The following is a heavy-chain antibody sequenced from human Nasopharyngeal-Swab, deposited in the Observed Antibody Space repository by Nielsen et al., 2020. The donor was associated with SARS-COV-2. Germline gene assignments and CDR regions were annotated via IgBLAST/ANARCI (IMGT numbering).Heavy chain of an antibody. CDR1: GFTFSDYY. D-gene: IGHD3-22*01. J-gene: IGHJ3*02. Sequence: GESLKISCAASGFTFSDYYMSWIRQAPGKGLEWVSYISSSDSTIYYADSVKGRFTISRDNAKTSLYLQMNSLRAEDTAVYYCARDQYYYDSSGPAFDIWGQGTMVTVSS. CDR3: ARDQYYYDSSGPAFDI. V-gene: IGHV3-11*01. CDR2: ISSSDSTI.